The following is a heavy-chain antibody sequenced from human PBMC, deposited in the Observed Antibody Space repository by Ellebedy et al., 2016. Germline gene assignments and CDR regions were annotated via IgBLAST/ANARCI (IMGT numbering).Heavy chain of an antibody. CDR1: GGSIDSPNYY. CDR3: ARGITMVAHRFDP. J-gene: IGHJ5*02. Sequence: SETLSLTXTVSGGSIDSPNYYWAWIRQPPGKGLEWIGTVNYSGSTYYNPSLKSRVTISVDTSKNQFSLKLTSVTAADTALYYCARGITMVAHRFDPWGQGTLVTVSS. D-gene: IGHD3-10*01. V-gene: IGHV4-39*07. CDR2: VNYSGST.